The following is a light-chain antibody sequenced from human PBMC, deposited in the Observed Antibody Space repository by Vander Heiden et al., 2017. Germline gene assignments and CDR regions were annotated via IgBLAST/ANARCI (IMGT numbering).Light chain of an antibody. CDR2: RDS. Sequence: SYALTQPLSVSVALGQTASITCGGHNIEDKNVHWYRQRPGQAPMLVIYRDSNRPSGIPERFSGSNSGNTATLIISGAQAADEADYYCQVWDSGSLLFGGGTKLTVL. J-gene: IGLJ2*01. CDR1: NIEDKN. V-gene: IGLV3-9*01. CDR3: QVWDSGSLL.